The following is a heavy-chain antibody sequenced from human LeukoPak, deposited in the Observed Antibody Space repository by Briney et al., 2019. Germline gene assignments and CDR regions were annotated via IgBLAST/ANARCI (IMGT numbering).Heavy chain of an antibody. J-gene: IGHJ4*02. D-gene: IGHD3-9*01. CDR2: ISYDGSNK. CDR1: RFTFSSYA. CDR3: AREGEDYDILTGLPAFFFAY. V-gene: IGHV3-30-3*01. Sequence: GGSLRLSXAASRFTFSSYAMHWVRRAPGKGLEWVAVISYDGSNKYYADSVKGRFTSSKDNSKKTPRLQMNRLRAEDTAVYYCAREGEDYDILTGLPAFFFAYWGQGTLVTVSS.